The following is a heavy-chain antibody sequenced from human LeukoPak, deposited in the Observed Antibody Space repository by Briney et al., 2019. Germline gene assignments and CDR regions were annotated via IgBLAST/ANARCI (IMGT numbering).Heavy chain of an antibody. D-gene: IGHD6-19*01. Sequence: SVKVSCKASGGTFSSYAISWVRQAPGQGLEWMGEIIPIFGTANYAQKFQGRVTITTDESTSTAYMELSSLRSEDTAVYYCASPYSSGYDAFDIWGQGTMVTVSS. CDR3: ASPYSSGYDAFDI. CDR1: GGTFSSYA. CDR2: IIPIFGTA. J-gene: IGHJ3*02. V-gene: IGHV1-69*05.